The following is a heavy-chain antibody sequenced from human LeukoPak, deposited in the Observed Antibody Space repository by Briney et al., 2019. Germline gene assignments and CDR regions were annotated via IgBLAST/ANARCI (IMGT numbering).Heavy chain of an antibody. CDR2: ISSSSSYI. CDR3: ARAIVRRYGMDV. Sequence: GGSLRLSCAASGFTFSSYSMNWVRQAPGKGLEWVSSISSSSSYIYYADSVKGRFTISRDNAKNSLYLQMNSLRAEDTAVYYCARAIVRRYGMDVWAKGPRSPSP. D-gene: IGHD3-16*02. J-gene: IGHJ6*02. CDR1: GFTFSSYS. V-gene: IGHV3-21*01.